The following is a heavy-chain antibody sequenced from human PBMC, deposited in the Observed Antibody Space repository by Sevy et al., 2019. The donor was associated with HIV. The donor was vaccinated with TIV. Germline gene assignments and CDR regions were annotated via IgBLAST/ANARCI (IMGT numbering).Heavy chain of an antibody. V-gene: IGHV4-34*01. CDR3: ARGRSPKRLPLLYSGYDHMTAHFFDY. CDR1: GESVSSSY. D-gene: IGHD5-12*01. J-gene: IGHJ4*02. Sequence: SETLSLTCAVYGESVSSSYWTWIRQPPGGGLDWVGEVDHSGGTSYNPSLKSRATVSLDTSKRQFSIKLNYVTAADTAVYFCARGRSPKRLPLLYSGYDHMTAHFFDYWGQGALVTVSS. CDR2: VDHSGGT.